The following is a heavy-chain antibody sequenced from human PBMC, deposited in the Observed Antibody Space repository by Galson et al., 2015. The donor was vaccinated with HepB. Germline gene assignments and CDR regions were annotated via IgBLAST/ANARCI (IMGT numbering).Heavy chain of an antibody. J-gene: IGHJ4*02. D-gene: IGHD1-26*01. V-gene: IGHV3-9*01. CDR2: ISWNSGSI. CDR1: GFTFDDYA. CDR3: ATSGSQQNPLGFDY. Sequence: SLRLSCAASGFTFDDYAMHWVRQAPGKGLEWVSGISWNSGSIGYADSVKGRFTISRDNAKNSLYLQMNSLRAEDTALYYCATSGSQQNPLGFDYWGQGTLVTVSS.